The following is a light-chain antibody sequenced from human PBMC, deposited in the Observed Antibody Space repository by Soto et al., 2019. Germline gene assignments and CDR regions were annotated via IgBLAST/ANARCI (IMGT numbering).Light chain of an antibody. CDR2: QAS. CDR1: QSISNW. J-gene: IGKJ1*01. CDR3: QQYDLYPWT. Sequence: DIQMTQSPSTLSASVGDSVTITCRASQSISNWLAWYQQKPGQAPKLLIYQASSLESGVPPRFSGSGSGTEFTLTISSLQPDDFATYYCQQYDLYPWTFGQGTKVEI. V-gene: IGKV1-5*03.